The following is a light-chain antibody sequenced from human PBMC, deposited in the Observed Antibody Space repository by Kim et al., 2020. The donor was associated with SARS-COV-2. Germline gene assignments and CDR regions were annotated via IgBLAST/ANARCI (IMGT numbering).Light chain of an antibody. Sequence: QSVLTQPPSVSGAPGQTVTISCTGSSSNIGTGYNVHWYQELPGTAPKLVIYNSSNRPSGVPDRYSGSKSGASASLAITGLQAEDEADCYCQSYDSRLSGWVFGGGTKLTVL. J-gene: IGLJ3*02. V-gene: IGLV1-40*01. CDR2: NSS. CDR3: QSYDSRLSGWV. CDR1: SSNIGTGYN.